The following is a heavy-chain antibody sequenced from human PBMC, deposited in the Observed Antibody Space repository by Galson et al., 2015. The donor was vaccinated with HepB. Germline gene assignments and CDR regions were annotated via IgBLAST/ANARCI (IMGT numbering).Heavy chain of an antibody. CDR3: ARVPGYSSWSQRDYFDY. Sequence: SLRLSCAASGLTFSSYAMHWVRQAPGKGLEWVAFISYDGSNKYYADSVKGRFTISRDNSKNTLYLQMNSLRAEDTAVYFCARVPGYSSWSQRDYFDYWGQGTLVTVSS. D-gene: IGHD6-6*01. V-gene: IGHV3-30*04. CDR2: ISYDGSNK. CDR1: GLTFSSYA. J-gene: IGHJ4*02.